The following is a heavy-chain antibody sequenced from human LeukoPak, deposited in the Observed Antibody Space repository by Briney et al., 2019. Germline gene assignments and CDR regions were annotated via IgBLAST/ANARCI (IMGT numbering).Heavy chain of an antibody. CDR2: ISYDGSNK. CDR3: AKANSGSYSELDY. Sequence: GRSLRLSCAASGFTFSSYGMPWVRQAPGKGLEWVAVISYDGSNKYYADSVKGRFTISRDNSKNTLYLQMNSLRAEDTAVYYCAKANSGSYSELDYWGQGTLVTVSS. V-gene: IGHV3-30*18. CDR1: GFTFSSYG. J-gene: IGHJ4*02. D-gene: IGHD1-26*01.